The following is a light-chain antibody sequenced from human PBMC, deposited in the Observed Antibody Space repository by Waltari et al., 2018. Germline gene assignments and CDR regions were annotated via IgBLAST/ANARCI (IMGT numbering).Light chain of an antibody. CDR2: AVP. CDR1: STDVRGYNR. V-gene: IGLV2-18*02. CDR3: TSYTSSGTLL. Sequence: QSALTQPPSVSGSPGPSVPIPCTGTSTDVRGYNRFSWYQQPPGTAPKLLIYAVPYRPSGVPDRFSGSKSGNTASLTISGLQAEDEADYYCTSYTSSGTLLFGGGTKLTVV. J-gene: IGLJ2*01.